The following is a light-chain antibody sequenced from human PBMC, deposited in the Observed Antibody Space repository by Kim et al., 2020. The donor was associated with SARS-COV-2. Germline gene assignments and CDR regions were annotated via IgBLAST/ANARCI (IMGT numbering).Light chain of an antibody. J-gene: IGLJ2*01. CDR3: QAWDTGTHVV. CDR2: HDS. CDR1: KLGDKY. V-gene: IGLV3-1*01. Sequence: SYELTQPPSLSVSPGQTASITCSGDKLGDKYACWYQQKPGQSPVLVIYHDSKRPSGIPERFSGSNSGNTATLTISGTQAMDEADYYCQAWDTGTHVVFGGGTQLTVL.